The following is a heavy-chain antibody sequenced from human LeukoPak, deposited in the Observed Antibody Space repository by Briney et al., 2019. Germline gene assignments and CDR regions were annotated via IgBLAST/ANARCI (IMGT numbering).Heavy chain of an antibody. J-gene: IGHJ4*02. V-gene: IGHV3-53*01. CDR3: ARIEQNGDYFDY. Sequence: GGSLRLSCEASGFTVSSNYMSWVRQAPGKGLEWVSVIYSGGSTYYADSVKGRFTISRDNSKNTLYLQMNSLRAEDTAVYYCARIEQNGDYFDYWGQGTLVTVSS. CDR1: GFTVSSNY. D-gene: IGHD4-17*01. CDR2: IYSGGST.